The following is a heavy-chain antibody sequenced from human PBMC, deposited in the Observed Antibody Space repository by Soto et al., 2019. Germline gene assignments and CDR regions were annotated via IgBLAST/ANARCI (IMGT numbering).Heavy chain of an antibody. Sequence: GGSLRLSCTASGFTFGDYAMSWFRQAPGKGLEWVGFIRSKAYGGTTEYAASVKGRFTISRDDSKSIAYLQMNSLKTEDTAVYYCTRAPIVVVPAAPFDYWGQGTLVTVSS. V-gene: IGHV3-49*03. CDR1: GFTFGDYA. D-gene: IGHD2-2*01. J-gene: IGHJ4*02. CDR3: TRAPIVVVPAAPFDY. CDR2: IRSKAYGGTT.